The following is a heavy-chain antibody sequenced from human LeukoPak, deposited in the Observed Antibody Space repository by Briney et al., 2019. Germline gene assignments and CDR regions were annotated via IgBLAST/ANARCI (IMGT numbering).Heavy chain of an antibody. V-gene: IGHV4-61*02. CDR1: GGSISSSSYY. CDR2: IYTSGST. J-gene: IGHJ4*02. CDR3: ARENDYGDYLDC. Sequence: SETLSLTCTVSGGSISSSSYYWSWIRQPAGKGLEWIGRIYTSGSTNYNPSLKSRVTMSVDTSKNHFSLKLSSVTAADTAVYHCARENDYGDYLDCWGQGTLVIVSS. D-gene: IGHD4-17*01.